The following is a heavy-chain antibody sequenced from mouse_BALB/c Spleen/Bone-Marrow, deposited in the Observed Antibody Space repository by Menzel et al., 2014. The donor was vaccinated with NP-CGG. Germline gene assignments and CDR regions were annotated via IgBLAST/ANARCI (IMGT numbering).Heavy chain of an antibody. CDR2: IDPANGNT. D-gene: IGHD1-1*01. CDR3: ARYGSRYYAMDY. J-gene: IGHJ4*01. CDR1: GFNIKDTY. Sequence: VQLQQSGAELVKPGASVKLSCTASGFNIKDTYMHWVKQRPEQGLEWIGRIDPANGNTNYDPRFQGKATMTADTSSNTAYLQLSSLTSEDTAVYYCARYGSRYYAMDYWGQGTSVTVSS. V-gene: IGHV14-3*02.